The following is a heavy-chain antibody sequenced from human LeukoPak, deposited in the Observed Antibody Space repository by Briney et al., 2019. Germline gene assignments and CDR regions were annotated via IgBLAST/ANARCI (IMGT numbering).Heavy chain of an antibody. J-gene: IGHJ4*02. Sequence: GSLRLSCAASGFTFSDYYMSWIRQAPGQGLEWVSYISTSVTIIYYAGSVKGRFTISRDNAKNSLYLQMNSLRAEDTAVYYCARDFHYYDSSGLPGYWGQGTLVTVSS. CDR2: ISTSVTII. V-gene: IGHV3-11*04. CDR1: GFTFSDYY. CDR3: ARDFHYYDSSGLPGY. D-gene: IGHD3-22*01.